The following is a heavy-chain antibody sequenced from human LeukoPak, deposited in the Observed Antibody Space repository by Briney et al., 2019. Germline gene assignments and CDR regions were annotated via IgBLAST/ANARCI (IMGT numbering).Heavy chain of an antibody. J-gene: IGHJ5*01. CDR3: ARGRRRDRDGYKSPGSWFDS. V-gene: IGHV4-61*09. CDR1: GGSTSSGGYF. Sequence: SQTLSLTCTVSGGSTSSGGYFWTWTRQPAGKGLDWIGHIYDSGNTNYNPSPWSRVTISVDTSKNEFSLKLSSVTAADTAVYFCARGRRRDRDGYKSPGSWFDSWGQGTLVTVSS. D-gene: IGHD5-24*01. CDR2: IYDSGNT.